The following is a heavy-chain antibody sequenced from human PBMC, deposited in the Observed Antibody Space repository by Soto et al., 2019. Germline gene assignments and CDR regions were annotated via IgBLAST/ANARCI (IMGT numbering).Heavy chain of an antibody. CDR3: ACDWAGAYGLGCFDP. V-gene: IGHV4-59*12. CDR1: GVSISSDY. D-gene: IGHD2-21*01. CDR2: TSHTGTA. Sequence: SETLSLTCTVSGVSISSDYWTWIRQSPGKGLEWIAYTSHTGTADYNPSLKSRVTISVDTSKNRLSLELSNVTAADTAVYYCACDWAGAYGLGCFDPWGQGILVTVFS. J-gene: IGHJ5*02.